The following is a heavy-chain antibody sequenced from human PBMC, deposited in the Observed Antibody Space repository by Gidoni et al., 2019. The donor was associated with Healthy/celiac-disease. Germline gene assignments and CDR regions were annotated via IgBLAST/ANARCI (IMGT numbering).Heavy chain of an antibody. CDR3: AKDLAAAGDY. CDR2: IRYDGSNK. D-gene: IGHD6-13*01. CDR1: AFTFISYG. V-gene: IGHV3-30*02. J-gene: IGHJ4*02. Sequence: QVQLVEPGGVVVQPGGSLSLSCAASAFTFISYGMHWVRQAPGKGLEWVAFIRYDGSNKYYADSVKGRFTISRDNSKNTLYLQMNSLRAEDTAVYYCAKDLAAAGDYWGQGTLVTVSS.